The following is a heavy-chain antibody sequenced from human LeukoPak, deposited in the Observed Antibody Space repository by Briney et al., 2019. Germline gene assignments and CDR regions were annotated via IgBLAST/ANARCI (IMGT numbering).Heavy chain of an antibody. J-gene: IGHJ4*02. CDR2: INPNSGGT. CDR3: ARVTTIFGVVTILDY. V-gene: IGHV1-2*06. CDR1: GYTFTGYY. D-gene: IGHD3-3*01. Sequence: GASVKVSCKASGYTFTGYYMHWVRQAPGQGLEWMGRINPNSGGTNYAQKLQGRVTMTRDTSISTAYMELSRLRSDDTAVYYCARVTTIFGVVTILDYWGQGTLVTVSS.